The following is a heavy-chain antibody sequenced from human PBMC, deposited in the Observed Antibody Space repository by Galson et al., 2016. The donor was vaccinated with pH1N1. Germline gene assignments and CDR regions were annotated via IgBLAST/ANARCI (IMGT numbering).Heavy chain of an antibody. CDR1: GGSISSSIYY. D-gene: IGHD2-21*02. J-gene: IGHJ4*02. CDR3: ARDRVTLTGIFDS. Sequence: LSLTCTVSGGSISSSIYYRNWIRQPAGKGLEWIGRMYTSGTTTYSPSLESRVSISVDTSKNQFSLRLSSVTAADTAVYFCARDRVTLTGIFDSRGQGALVTVSS. CDR2: MYTSGTT. V-gene: IGHV4-61*02.